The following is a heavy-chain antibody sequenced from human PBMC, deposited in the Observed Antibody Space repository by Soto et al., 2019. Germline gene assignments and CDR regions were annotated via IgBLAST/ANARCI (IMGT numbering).Heavy chain of an antibody. Sequence: ASVKVSGKASGYTFTSYDINWVRQATGQGLEWMGWMNPNSGNTGYAQKFQGRVTMTRNTSISTAYMELSSLRSEDTAVYYCARGSYYYYYYYMDVWGKGTTVTVSS. CDR3: ARGSYYYYYYYMDV. V-gene: IGHV1-8*01. CDR1: GYTFTSYD. J-gene: IGHJ6*03. CDR2: MNPNSGNT.